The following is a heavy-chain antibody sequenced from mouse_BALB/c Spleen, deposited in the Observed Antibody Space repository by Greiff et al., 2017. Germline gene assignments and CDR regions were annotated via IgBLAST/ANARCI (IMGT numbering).Heavy chain of an antibody. D-gene: IGHD2-4*01. V-gene: IGHV14-3*02. J-gene: IGHJ4*01. CDR1: GFNIKDTY. CDR2: IDPANGNT. Sequence: VQLKESGAELVKPGASVKLSCTASGFNIKDTYMRWVKQRPEQGLEWIGRIDPANGNTKYDPKFQGKATITADTSSNTAYLQLSSLTSEDTAVYYCARSGDYDDYYAMDYWGQGTSVTVSS. CDR3: ARSGDYDDYYAMDY.